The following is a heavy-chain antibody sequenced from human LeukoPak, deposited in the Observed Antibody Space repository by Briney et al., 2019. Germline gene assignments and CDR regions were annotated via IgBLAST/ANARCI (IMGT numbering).Heavy chain of an antibody. D-gene: IGHD6-13*01. CDR3: ARRVGIAAAGTSWFDP. V-gene: IGHV1-2*02. CDR1: GYTFTGYY. CDR2: INPNSGGT. J-gene: IGHJ5*02. Sequence: ASVKVSCKASGYTFTGYYMHWVRQAPGKGLEWMGWINPNSGGTNYAQKFQGRVTMTRDTSISTAYMELSRLRSDDTAVYYCARRVGIAAAGTSWFDPWGQGTLVTVSS.